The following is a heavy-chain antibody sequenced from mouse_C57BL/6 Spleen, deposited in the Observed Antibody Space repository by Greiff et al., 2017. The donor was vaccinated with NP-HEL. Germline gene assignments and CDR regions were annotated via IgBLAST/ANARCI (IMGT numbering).Heavy chain of an antibody. Sequence: EVKLEESGGGLVKPGGSLKLSCAASGFTFSDYGMHWVRQAPEKGLEWVAYISSGSSTIYYADTVKGRFTISRDNAKNTLFLQMTSLRSEDTAMYYCARNHYGSSWYFDVWGTGTTVTVSS. CDR3: ARNHYGSSWYFDV. V-gene: IGHV5-17*01. J-gene: IGHJ1*03. CDR2: ISSGSSTI. CDR1: GFTFSDYG. D-gene: IGHD1-1*01.